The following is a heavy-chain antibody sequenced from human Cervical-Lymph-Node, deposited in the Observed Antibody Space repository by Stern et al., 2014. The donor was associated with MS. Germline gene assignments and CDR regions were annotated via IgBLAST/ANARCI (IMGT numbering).Heavy chain of an antibody. D-gene: IGHD3-22*01. Sequence: QVQLQESGPGLVKPSQTLSLTCTVSGGSIRSGGYYWSWIRQHPGKGLEWIGQMYHSGSTYYNPSLKSRVIISVDTSKNQFSLRLSSVTAADTAVYYCARFDNSGYNRWLDYWGQGTLATVSS. V-gene: IGHV4-31*03. CDR2: MYHSGST. J-gene: IGHJ4*02. CDR1: GGSIRSGGYY. CDR3: ARFDNSGYNRWLDY.